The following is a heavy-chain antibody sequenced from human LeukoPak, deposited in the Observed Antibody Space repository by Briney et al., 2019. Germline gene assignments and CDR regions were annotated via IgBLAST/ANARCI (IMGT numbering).Heavy chain of an antibody. CDR3: ARDEVGAAH. CDR2: INHSGNI. V-gene: IGHV4-34*01. J-gene: IGHJ4*02. Sequence: DPSETLSLTCAVYGGSFSVYYRSWIRQPPGKGLEWIGEINHSGNINYNPSLKSRVTISIDTSKNQFSLKLSSVTAADTAVYYCARDEVGAAHWGQGTLVTVSS. D-gene: IGHD1-26*01. CDR1: GGSFSVYY.